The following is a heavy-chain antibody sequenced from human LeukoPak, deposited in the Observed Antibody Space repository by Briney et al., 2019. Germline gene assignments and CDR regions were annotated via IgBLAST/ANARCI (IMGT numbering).Heavy chain of an antibody. Sequence: SVKVSCQASGGTFSSYAISWVRQAPGQGLEWMGRIIPILGIANYAQKFQGRVTITADKSTSTAYMELSSLRSEDTAVYYCAEDGYSYGYYLDYWGQGTLVTVSS. V-gene: IGHV1-69*04. J-gene: IGHJ4*02. CDR3: AEDGYSYGYYLDY. D-gene: IGHD5-18*01. CDR1: GGTFSSYA. CDR2: IIPILGIA.